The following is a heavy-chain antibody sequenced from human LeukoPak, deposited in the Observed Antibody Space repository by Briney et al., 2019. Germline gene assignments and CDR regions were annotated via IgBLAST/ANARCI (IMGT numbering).Heavy chain of an antibody. CDR2: ISYDGSNK. Sequence: GRSLRLSCAASGFTFSSYAMHWVRQAPGKGLEWVAVISYDGSNKYYADSVKGRFTISRDNSKNTLYLQMNSLRAEDTAVYYCAKTFRRYSSGWYYFDYWGQGTLVTVSS. V-gene: IGHV3-30-3*02. CDR3: AKTFRRYSSGWYYFDY. D-gene: IGHD6-19*01. CDR1: GFTFSSYA. J-gene: IGHJ4*02.